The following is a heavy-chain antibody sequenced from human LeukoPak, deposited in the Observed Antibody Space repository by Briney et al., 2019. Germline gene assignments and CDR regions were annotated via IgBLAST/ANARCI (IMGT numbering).Heavy chain of an antibody. D-gene: IGHD6-19*01. V-gene: IGHV3-33*08. J-gene: IGHJ4*02. Sequence: GGSLRLSCAASGFTFSSYAMSWVRQAPGKGLEWVAVTWYDGSNKYYADSVKGRFTISRDNSKNTLYLQMNSLRAEDTAVYYCARDSSGWYDYWGQGTLVTVSS. CDR1: GFTFSSYA. CDR2: TWYDGSNK. CDR3: ARDSSGWYDY.